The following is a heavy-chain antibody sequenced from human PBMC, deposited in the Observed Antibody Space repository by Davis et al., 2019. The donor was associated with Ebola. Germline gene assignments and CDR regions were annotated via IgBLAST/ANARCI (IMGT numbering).Heavy chain of an antibody. CDR3: ARDLVNYYDSSGYKNWFDP. CDR2: IYYSGST. D-gene: IGHD3-22*01. J-gene: IGHJ5*02. Sequence: MPGGSLRLSCTVSGGSVSSGSYYWSWIRQPPGKGLEWIGYIYYSGSTNYNPSLKSRVTISVDTSKNQFSLKLSSVTAADTAVYYCARDLVNYYDSSGYKNWFDPWGQGTLVTVSS. CDR1: GGSVSSGSYY. V-gene: IGHV4-61*01.